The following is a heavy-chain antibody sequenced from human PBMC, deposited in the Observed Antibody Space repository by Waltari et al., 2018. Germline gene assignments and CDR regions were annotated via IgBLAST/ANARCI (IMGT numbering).Heavy chain of an antibody. CDR1: GYTFTSYG. Sequence: QVQLVQSGAEVKKPGSSVKVSCKASGYTFTSYGISWVRQAPGQGLELMGWISAYNGNTNYAQKLQGRVTRTTDTSTSTAYMELRSLRSDDTAVYYCARDSFLRDSSGYSRRNYYYYGMDVWGQGTTVTVSS. D-gene: IGHD3-22*01. CDR2: ISAYNGNT. V-gene: IGHV1-18*01. J-gene: IGHJ6*02. CDR3: ARDSFLRDSSGYSRRNYYYYGMDV.